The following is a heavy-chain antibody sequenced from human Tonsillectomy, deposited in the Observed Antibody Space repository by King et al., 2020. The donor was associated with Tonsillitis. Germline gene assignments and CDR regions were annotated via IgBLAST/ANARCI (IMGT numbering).Heavy chain of an antibody. Sequence: VQLVEAGGGLVKPGGSLRLPCAASGFTFSSYSINLVRQAPGEGLEWGSSISSSSSYIYYADSVKGRFTISRDNTKNSLYLQMNSLRAEDTAVYYCARGVYDFWSGYYNTELSFDYWGQGTLVTVSS. CDR3: ARGVYDFWSGYYNTELSFDY. CDR1: GFTFSSYS. CDR2: ISSSSSYI. D-gene: IGHD3-3*01. V-gene: IGHV3-21*01. J-gene: IGHJ4*02.